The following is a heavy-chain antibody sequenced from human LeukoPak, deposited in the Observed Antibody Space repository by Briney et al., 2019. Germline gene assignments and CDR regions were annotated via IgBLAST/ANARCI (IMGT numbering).Heavy chain of an antibody. CDR2: ISGSSNYI. J-gene: IGHJ4*02. V-gene: IGHV3-21*06. CDR3: ARDTLGTTYSFDY. CDR1: AFSVSTYS. D-gene: IGHD4-11*01. Sequence: GPSLTLSRVLSAFSVSTYSMDWVSHPPGNGMGWVSSISGSSNYIYYADAVKGRCTISRDNAKNSLYLQMNSLRAEDTAVYYCARDTLGTTYSFDYWGQGTLVTVSS.